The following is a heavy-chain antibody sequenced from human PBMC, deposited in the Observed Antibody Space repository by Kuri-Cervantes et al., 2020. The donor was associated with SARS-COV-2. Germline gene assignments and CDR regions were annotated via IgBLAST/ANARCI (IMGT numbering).Heavy chain of an antibody. D-gene: IGHD3-16*01. CDR1: GFTFSGYG. CDR3: AREGLVWFDP. Sequence: GGSLRLSCAASGFTFSGYGMHWVRQAPGKGLEWVAVIWYDGSNKYYADSVKCRFTISRDNSKNTLYLQMNSLRAEDTAVYYCAREGLVWFDPWGQGTLVTVSS. V-gene: IGHV3-33*01. J-gene: IGHJ5*02. CDR2: IWYDGSNK.